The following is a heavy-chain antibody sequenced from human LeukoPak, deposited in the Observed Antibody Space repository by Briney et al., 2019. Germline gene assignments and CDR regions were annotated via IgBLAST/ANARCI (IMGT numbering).Heavy chain of an antibody. V-gene: IGHV3-30*02. D-gene: IGHD3-3*01. Sequence: GGSLRLSCAASGFTFSSYGMHGVRQAPGKGLEWVAFIRYDGSNKYYADSVKGRFTISRDNSKNTLYLQMNSLRAEDTAVYYCAKDQTLEWLSTPPDYWGQGTLVTVSS. J-gene: IGHJ4*02. CDR3: AKDQTLEWLSTPPDY. CDR1: GFTFSSYG. CDR2: IRYDGSNK.